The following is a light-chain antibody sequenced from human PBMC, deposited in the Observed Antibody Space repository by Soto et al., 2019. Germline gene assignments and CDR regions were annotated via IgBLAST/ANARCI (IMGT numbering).Light chain of an antibody. CDR3: QQYNNWWT. J-gene: IGKJ1*01. Sequence: IMITHSQYTLSVSAWERATPPRTASQSVSSSLAWYQQKPGQAPRLLIYGASTRATGMPARFSGSGSGTEFTLTINSLKSEDFAVSYRQQYNNWWTFGQGIKVDIK. CDR2: GAS. CDR1: QSVSSS. V-gene: IGKV3-15*01.